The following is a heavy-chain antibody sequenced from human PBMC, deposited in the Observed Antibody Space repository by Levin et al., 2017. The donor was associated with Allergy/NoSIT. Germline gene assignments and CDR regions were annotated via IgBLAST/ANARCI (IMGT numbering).Heavy chain of an antibody. Sequence: SGPTLVKPTQTLTLTCTFSGFSLSTSGVGVGWIRQPPGKALEWLAVIYWDEDKAYSPSLTTRLTITKDTSKNQVVLTMTNLDPVDTATYYCAHRLGYRHMGHYFDHWGQGTQVTVSS. CDR2: IYWDEDK. CDR1: GFSLSTSGVG. CDR3: AHRLGYRHMGHYFDH. D-gene: IGHD5-18*01. J-gene: IGHJ4*02. V-gene: IGHV2-5*02.